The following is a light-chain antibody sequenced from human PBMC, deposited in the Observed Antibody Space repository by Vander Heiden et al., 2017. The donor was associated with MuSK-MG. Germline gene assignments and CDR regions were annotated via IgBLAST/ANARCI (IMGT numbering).Light chain of an antibody. CDR3: QSADSSGTYRGV. J-gene: IGLJ3*02. CDR2: KDS. CDR1: ALPKKY. Sequence: SYELTPPPSVSVSPGQTARITCSGDALPKKYAYWYQQKPGQAPVLVIYKDSERPSGIPERFSGSSSGTTVTLTISGVQAEDEADYYCQSADSSGTYRGVFGGGTKLTVL. V-gene: IGLV3-25*03.